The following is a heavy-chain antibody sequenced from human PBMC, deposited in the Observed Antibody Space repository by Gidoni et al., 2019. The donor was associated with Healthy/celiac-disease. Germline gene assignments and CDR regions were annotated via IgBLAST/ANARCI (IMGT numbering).Heavy chain of an antibody. J-gene: IGHJ6*03. CDR2: IYYSGST. CDR1: GGSISSYY. CDR3: ARVRFIAVAGTDDYYYYYMDV. V-gene: IGHV4-59*01. Sequence: QVQLQESGPGLVKPSETLSLTCTVSGGSISSYYWSWIRQPPGKGLEWIGYIYYSGSTNYNPSLKSRVTISVDTSKNQFSLKLSSVTAADTAVYYCARVRFIAVAGTDDYYYYYMDVWGKGTTVTVSS. D-gene: IGHD6-19*01.